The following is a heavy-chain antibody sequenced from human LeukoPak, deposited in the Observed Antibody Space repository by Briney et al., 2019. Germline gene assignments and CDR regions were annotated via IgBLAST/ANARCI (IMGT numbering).Heavy chain of an antibody. CDR3: ARVNTIFGVVTRPWYFDL. CDR2: IYYSGST. V-gene: IGHV4-31*03. Sequence: SETLSLTCTVSGGSISSSSYYWGWIRQHPGKGLEWIGYIYYSGSTYYNPSLKSRVTISVDTSKNQFSLKLSSVTAADTAVYYCARVNTIFGVVTRPWYFDLWGRGTLVTVSS. J-gene: IGHJ2*01. CDR1: GGSISSSSYY. D-gene: IGHD3-3*01.